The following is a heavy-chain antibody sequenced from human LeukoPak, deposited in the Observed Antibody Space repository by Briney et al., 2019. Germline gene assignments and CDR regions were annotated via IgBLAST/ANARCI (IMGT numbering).Heavy chain of an antibody. CDR1: GFTFSSYS. J-gene: IGHJ4*02. D-gene: IGHD3-10*01. CDR2: ITSSSTYI. Sequence: GGPLRLSCAASGFTFSSYSMNWVRQAPGKGLEWVSSITSSSTYIYYPDSVKGRFTISRDNAKNSLYLQMNSLRAEDTAVYYCARAGFVGGFDYWGQGTLVTVSS. V-gene: IGHV3-21*01. CDR3: ARAGFVGGFDY.